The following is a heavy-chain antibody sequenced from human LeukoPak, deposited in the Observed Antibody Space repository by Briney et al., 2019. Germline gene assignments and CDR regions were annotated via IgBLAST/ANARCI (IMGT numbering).Heavy chain of an antibody. CDR3: ARPGDYGSFGY. CDR2: ISGGGGST. J-gene: IGHJ4*02. V-gene: IGHV3-23*01. CDR1: GFTFTNYA. Sequence: GGSLRLSCAASGFTFTNYAMSWVRQAPGKGLEWVSGISGGGGSTYYADSVKGRFTISKDNSKNTLYLQMNSLRSDDTAVYYCARPGDYGSFGYWGQGTLVTVSS. D-gene: IGHD4-17*01.